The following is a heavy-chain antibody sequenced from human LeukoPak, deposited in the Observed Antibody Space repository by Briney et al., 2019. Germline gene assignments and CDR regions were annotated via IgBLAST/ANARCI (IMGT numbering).Heavy chain of an antibody. V-gene: IGHV3-74*01. D-gene: IGHD1-26*01. CDR3: ARVGIGRYSFDS. CDR1: GFPLSNYW. J-gene: IGHJ4*02. Sequence: PGGSLRLSCAASGFPLSNYWMHWVRQTPGKGLVWVSRINPDGTTTSYADSVKGRFTISRDNARNTLYLEMNSLRAEDTAVYYCARVGIGRYSFDSWGQGTLVTVPS. CDR2: INPDGTTT.